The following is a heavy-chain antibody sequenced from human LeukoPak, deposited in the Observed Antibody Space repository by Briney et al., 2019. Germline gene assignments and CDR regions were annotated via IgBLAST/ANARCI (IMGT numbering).Heavy chain of an antibody. J-gene: IGHJ4*02. D-gene: IGHD5-18*01. CDR1: GGSFSGYY. Sequence: SETLSLTCAVYGGSFSGYYWSRIRQPPGKGLEWIGEINHSGSTNYNPSLKSRVTISVDTSKNQFSLKLSSVTAADTAVYYCARGKGIQLWFVSYYFDYWGQGTLVTVSS. CDR3: ARGKGIQLWFVSYYFDY. V-gene: IGHV4-34*01. CDR2: INHSGST.